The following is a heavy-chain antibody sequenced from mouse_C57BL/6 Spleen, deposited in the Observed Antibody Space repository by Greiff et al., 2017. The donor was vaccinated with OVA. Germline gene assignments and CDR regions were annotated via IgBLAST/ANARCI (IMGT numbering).Heavy chain of an antibody. Sequence: VQLQQPGAELVKPGASVKLSCKASGYTFTSYWMQWVKQRPGQGLEWIGEIDPSDSYTTYNQKFKGKATLTVDTSSSTAYMQLSSLTSEDSAVYYCARARRLDYWGQGTTLTVSS. D-gene: IGHD1-1*01. CDR3: ARARRLDY. CDR2: IDPSDSYT. CDR1: GYTFTSYW. J-gene: IGHJ2*01. V-gene: IGHV1-50*01.